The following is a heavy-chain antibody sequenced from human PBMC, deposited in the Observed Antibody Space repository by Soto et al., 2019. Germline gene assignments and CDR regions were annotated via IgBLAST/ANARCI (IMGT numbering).Heavy chain of an antibody. CDR1: GFTFSNYW. CDR2: INGDGSST. D-gene: IGHD3-16*01. J-gene: IGHJ6*03. CDR3: VRQRFHGGYYYYYMDV. V-gene: IGHV3-74*01. Sequence: EVQLVESGGGLVQPGGSLRLSCEASGFTFSNYWMHWVRQAPGKGLVWVARINGDGSSTRNADSVKGRFTISRDNAKNPLYLQMNSLGAEDTAVYYCVRQRFHGGYYYYYMDVWGKGTTVTVSS.